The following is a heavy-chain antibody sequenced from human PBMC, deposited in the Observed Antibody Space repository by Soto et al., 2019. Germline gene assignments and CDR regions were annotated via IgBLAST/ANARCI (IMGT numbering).Heavy chain of an antibody. D-gene: IGHD3-22*01. CDR3: ATVPTYYYDGSGYANAFDV. Sequence: SETLSLTCAVYGGSFSGYYWSWIRQPPGKGLEWIGYIYYSGSIYHNPSLKSRVIISVDMPKNQFSLRLRSVTAADTAVYYCATVPTYYYDGSGYANAFDVWGQGTMVT. J-gene: IGHJ3*01. CDR2: IYYSGSI. CDR1: GGSFSGYY. V-gene: IGHV4-59*08.